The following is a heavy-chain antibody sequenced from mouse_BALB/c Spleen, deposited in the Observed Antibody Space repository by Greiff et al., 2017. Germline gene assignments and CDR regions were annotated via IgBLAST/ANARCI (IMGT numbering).Heavy chain of an antibody. CDR3: TRRYDFHYYAMDY. D-gene: IGHD2-4*01. J-gene: IGHJ4*01. CDR1: GYSFTSYW. CDR2: IYPGNSDT. Sequence: EVQLQQSGTVLARPGASVKMSCKASGYSFTSYWMHWVKQRPGQGLEWIGAIYPGNSDTSYNQKFKGKAKLTAVTSASTAYMELSSLTNEDSAVYYCTRRYDFHYYAMDYWGQGTSVTVSS. V-gene: IGHV1-5*01.